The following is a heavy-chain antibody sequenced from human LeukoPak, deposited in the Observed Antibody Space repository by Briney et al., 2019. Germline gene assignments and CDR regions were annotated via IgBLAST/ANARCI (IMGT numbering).Heavy chain of an antibody. CDR2: ISGSGGST. J-gene: IGHJ4*02. V-gene: IGHV3-23*01. CDR1: GFTFSSYA. Sequence: GGSLRLSCAASGFTFSSYAMSWVRQAPGKGLEWVSAISGSGGSTYYADSVKGRFTISRDNSKNTLYLQMNSLRAEDTAVYYCAKEVLGCTMVQGVEDYWGQGTLVTVSS. CDR3: AKEVLGCTMVQGVEDY. D-gene: IGHD3-10*01.